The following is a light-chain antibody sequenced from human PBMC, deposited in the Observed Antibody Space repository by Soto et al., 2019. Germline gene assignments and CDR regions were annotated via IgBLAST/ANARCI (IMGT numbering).Light chain of an antibody. CDR3: SSYTSSSTYV. Sequence: QSVLTQPASVSGSPGQSITISCTGTSSDVAAYNYVSWYQQHPGTAPKLMIYDVSNRPSGVSDRFSGFKSGNTASLTISGLQGEDEADYYCSSYTSSSTYVFGTGTKLTVL. V-gene: IGLV2-14*01. CDR1: SSDVAAYNY. J-gene: IGLJ1*01. CDR2: DVS.